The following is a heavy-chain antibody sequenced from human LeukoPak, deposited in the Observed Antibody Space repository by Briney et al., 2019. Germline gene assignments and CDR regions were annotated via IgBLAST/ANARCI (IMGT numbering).Heavy chain of an antibody. CDR2: IYTSGST. CDR3: ARELESYSSSPRYFDL. D-gene: IGHD6-13*01. CDR1: GGSISSGSYY. Sequence: SQTLSLTCTVSGGSISSGSYYWSWIRQPAGKGLEWIGRIYTSGSTNYNPSLKSRVTISVDTSKNQFSLKLSSVTAADTAVYYCARELESYSSSPRYFDLWGRGTLVTVSS. J-gene: IGHJ2*01. V-gene: IGHV4-61*02.